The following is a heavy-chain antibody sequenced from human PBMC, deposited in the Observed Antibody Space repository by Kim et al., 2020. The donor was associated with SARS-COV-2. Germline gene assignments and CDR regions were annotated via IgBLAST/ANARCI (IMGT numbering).Heavy chain of an antibody. CDR2: IYSGGSST. CDR3: AKGTYYYGSGSYQGVFDY. Sequence: GGSLRLSCAASGFTFSSYAMSWVRQAPGKGLEWVSVIYSGGSSTYYADSVKGRFTISRDNSKNTLYLQMNSLRAEDTAVYYCAKGTYYYGSGSYQGVFDYWGQGTLVTVSS. J-gene: IGHJ4*02. CDR1: GFTFSSYA. V-gene: IGHV3-23*03. D-gene: IGHD3-10*01.